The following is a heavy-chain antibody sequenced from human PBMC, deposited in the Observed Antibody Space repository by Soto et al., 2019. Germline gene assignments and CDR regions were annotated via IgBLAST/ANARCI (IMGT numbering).Heavy chain of an antibody. V-gene: IGHV4-39*01. J-gene: IGHJ4*02. D-gene: IGHD2-15*01. CDR1: GGSISSSSYY. Sequence: QLQLQESGPGLVKPSETLSLPCTVSGGSISSSSYYWGWIRQPPGEGREWIGSIYYSGSTYYNPALNRRVAISVDMSKNQSALKLSSVTAADTAVYYCARRTVVAATVDYWGQGTLVTVSS. CDR3: ARRTVVAATVDY. CDR2: IYYSGST.